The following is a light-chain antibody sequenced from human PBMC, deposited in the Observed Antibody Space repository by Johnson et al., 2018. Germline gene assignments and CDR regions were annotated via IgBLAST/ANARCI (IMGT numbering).Light chain of an antibody. Sequence: QSVLMQPPSVSAAPGQKVTISCSGSSSNIGNNYVSWYQQLPGTAPKLLIYENNKRPSRIPDRFSGSKSGTSATLGITGLQTGDVADYYCGTWDSSLSAGNVFGTGTKVTVL. CDR3: GTWDSSLSAGNV. V-gene: IGLV1-51*02. CDR1: SSNIGNNY. J-gene: IGLJ1*01. CDR2: ENN.